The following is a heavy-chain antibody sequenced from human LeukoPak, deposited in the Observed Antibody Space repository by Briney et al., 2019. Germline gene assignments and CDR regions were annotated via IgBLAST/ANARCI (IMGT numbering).Heavy chain of an antibody. J-gene: IGHJ3*02. CDR3: ARESKGYSSGWSGERSDAFDI. CDR2: INPSGCST. Sequence: ASVKVPCKASGYTFTSYYMHWVRQAPGQGLEWMGIINPSGCSTSYAQKFQGRVTMTRDMSTSTVYMELSSLRSEDTAVYYCARESKGYSSGWSGERSDAFDIWGQGTMVTVSS. CDR1: GYTFTSYY. V-gene: IGHV1-46*01. D-gene: IGHD6-19*01.